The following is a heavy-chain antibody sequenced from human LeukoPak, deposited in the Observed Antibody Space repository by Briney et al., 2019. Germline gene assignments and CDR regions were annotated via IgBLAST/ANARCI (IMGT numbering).Heavy chain of an antibody. V-gene: IGHV3-30*04. Sequence: GGCLRLSCAASGFTFSSYAMHWVRQAPGKGLEWVAVISYDGSNKYYADSVKGRFTISRDNSKNTLYLQMNSLRAEDTAVYYCARDRIVGATSGFDPWGQGTLVTVSS. CDR3: ARDRIVGATSGFDP. D-gene: IGHD1-26*01. CDR1: GFTFSSYA. J-gene: IGHJ5*02. CDR2: ISYDGSNK.